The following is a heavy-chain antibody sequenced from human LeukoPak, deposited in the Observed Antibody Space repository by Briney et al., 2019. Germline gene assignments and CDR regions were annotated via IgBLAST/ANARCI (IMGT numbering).Heavy chain of an antibody. Sequence: PGGSLRLSCAASGFTFTGYWMSWVRPAPGKGLEWVANIKQDGSEKYYVDSVKGRFTISRDNAKNSLYLQMNSLRAEDTAVYYCASLGSTYWGQGTLVTVSS. CDR2: IKQDGSEK. V-gene: IGHV3-7*01. CDR1: GFTFTGYW. J-gene: IGHJ4*02. D-gene: IGHD3-10*01. CDR3: ASLGSTY.